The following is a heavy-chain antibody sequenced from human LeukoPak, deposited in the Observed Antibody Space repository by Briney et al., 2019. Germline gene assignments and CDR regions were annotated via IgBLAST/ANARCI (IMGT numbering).Heavy chain of an antibody. Sequence: GGSLRLFCAASGFSFSYFGMHWVRQAPGKGLEWVAFIRYDGNNTYYADSVKGRFTISRDNSKNTLYLQMNSLRSEDTAVYYCAKPSGLPGVDYWGQGTLVTVSS. J-gene: IGHJ4*02. CDR3: AKPSGLPGVDY. CDR1: GFSFSYFG. CDR2: IRYDGNNT. V-gene: IGHV3-30*02. D-gene: IGHD4-17*01.